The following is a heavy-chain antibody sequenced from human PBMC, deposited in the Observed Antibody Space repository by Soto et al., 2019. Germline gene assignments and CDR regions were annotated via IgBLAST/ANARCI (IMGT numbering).Heavy chain of an antibody. CDR3: ARECVVVVAATYYYYYGMDV. Sequence: PSETLSLTCAVYGGSFIGYYCIWIRHPPFKWLEWIGEINHSGSTNYNPSLKSRVTISVDTSKNQFSLKLSSVTAADTAVYYCARECVVVVAATYYYYYGMDVWGQGTTVTVSS. CDR2: INHSGST. V-gene: IGHV4-34*01. J-gene: IGHJ6*02. CDR1: GGSFIGYY. D-gene: IGHD2-15*01.